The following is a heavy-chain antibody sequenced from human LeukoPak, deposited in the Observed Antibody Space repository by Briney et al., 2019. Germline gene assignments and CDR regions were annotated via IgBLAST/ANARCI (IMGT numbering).Heavy chain of an antibody. CDR1: GFTFSSYE. J-gene: IGHJ4*02. CDR2: ISSSGSTI. D-gene: IGHD1-26*01. Sequence: GGSLRLSCAASGFTFSSYEMNWVRQAPGKGLEWVSYISSSGSTIYYADSVKGRFTISRDNAKNSLYLQMNSLRAEDTALYYRAKDEGGSRWYYFDYWGQGTLVTVSS. V-gene: IGHV3-48*03. CDR3: AKDEGGSRWYYFDY.